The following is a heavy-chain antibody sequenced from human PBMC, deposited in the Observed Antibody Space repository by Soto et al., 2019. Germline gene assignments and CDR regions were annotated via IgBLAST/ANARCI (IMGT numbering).Heavy chain of an antibody. CDR1: GGSINSSSYF. D-gene: IGHD6-19*01. CDR3: ERHYSSGYRNRFDP. Sequence: SETLSLTCSVSGGSINSSSYFWGWVRQPPGKGLEWIGSIYYSGSTYYNPSLRSRVTISVDTSKNQFSLKLSSVTAADTAVFYCERHYSSGYRNRFDPWGQGTLVT. J-gene: IGHJ5*02. V-gene: IGHV4-39*01. CDR2: IYYSGST.